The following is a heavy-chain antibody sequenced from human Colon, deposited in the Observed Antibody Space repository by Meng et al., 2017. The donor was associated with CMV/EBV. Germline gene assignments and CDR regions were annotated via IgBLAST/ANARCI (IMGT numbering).Heavy chain of an antibody. CDR3: ARDIVVVSASIDYFDY. Sequence: ASVKVSCKASGYTFRSYAISWVRQAPGQGLEWLGWISPYRGDTNYAKNVQGRVTMTTDTSTSTAYMELRSLRSDDTAVYYCARDIVVVSASIDYFDYWGQGTLVTVSS. V-gene: IGHV1-18*01. CDR1: GYTFRSYA. CDR2: ISPYRGDT. J-gene: IGHJ4*02. D-gene: IGHD2-2*02.